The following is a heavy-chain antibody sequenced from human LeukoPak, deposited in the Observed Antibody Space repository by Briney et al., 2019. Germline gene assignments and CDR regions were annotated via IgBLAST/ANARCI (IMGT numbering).Heavy chain of an antibody. CDR1: GFAFSSYW. CDR2: ISGDGSTT. J-gene: IGHJ4*02. V-gene: IGHV3-74*01. CDR3: ARSQFDY. Sequence: GGSLRLSCATSGFAFSSYWMLWVRQVPGKGLVWVSRISGDGSTTTYADSAKGRFTISRDNTKNILYLQMDSLRTEDTAIYYCARSQFDYWGQGILVTVSS.